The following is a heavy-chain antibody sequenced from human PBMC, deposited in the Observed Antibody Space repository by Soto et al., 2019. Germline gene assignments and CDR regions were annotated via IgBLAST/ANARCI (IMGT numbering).Heavy chain of an antibody. V-gene: IGHV1-3*01. J-gene: IGHJ5*02. CDR1: GYTFTSYA. Sequence: ASVKVSCKASGYTFTSYAMHWVRQAPGQRLEWMGWINAGNGNTKYSQKFQGRVTITRDTSASTAYMELSSLRSEDTAVYYCARSPSPKIAVAGKADRFNWFDPWGQGTLVTVSS. D-gene: IGHD6-19*01. CDR2: INAGNGNT. CDR3: ARSPSPKIAVAGKADRFNWFDP.